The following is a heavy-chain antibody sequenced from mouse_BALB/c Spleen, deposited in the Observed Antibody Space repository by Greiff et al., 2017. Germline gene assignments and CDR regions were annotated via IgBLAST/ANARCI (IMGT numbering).Heavy chain of an antibody. Sequence: VQLQQSGAELMKPGASVKISCKATGYTFSSYWIEWVKQRPGHGLEWIGEILPGSGSTNYNEKFKGKATFTADTSSNTAYMQLSSLTSEDSAVYYCARGVDYYAMDDWGQGTSVTGSS. CDR2: ILPGSGST. J-gene: IGHJ4*01. CDR3: ARGVDYYAMDD. V-gene: IGHV1-9*01. CDR1: GYTFSSYW.